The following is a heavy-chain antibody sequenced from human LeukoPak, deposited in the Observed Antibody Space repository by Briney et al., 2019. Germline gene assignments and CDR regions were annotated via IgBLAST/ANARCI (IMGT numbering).Heavy chain of an antibody. J-gene: IGHJ5*02. Sequence: PGGSLRLSCAASGFTFSDYYMSWVRQAPGKGLEWVGRIKSKTDGATTEYAAPVKGRFTISRDDSKNTLYLQMNSLKTEDTAVYYCTTGLYDYDSGSYSFPWGQGTQVTVSS. CDR3: TTGLYDYDSGSYSFP. D-gene: IGHD3-10*01. V-gene: IGHV3-15*01. CDR2: IKSKTDGATT. CDR1: GFTFSDYY.